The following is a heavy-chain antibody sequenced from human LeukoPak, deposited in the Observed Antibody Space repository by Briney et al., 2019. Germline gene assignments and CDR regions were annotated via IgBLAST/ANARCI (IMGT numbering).Heavy chain of an antibody. CDR3: ARHGISLGLDAFDI. D-gene: IGHD2-8*01. V-gene: IGHV5-10-1*01. CDR2: IDPRDSYT. Sequence: GESRKISGKGSGYRFTSYWISWVRQMPGKGLEWMRRIDPRDSYTNYSPSLQGHVPIADDKSISTAYLQCSSLKASDTALYYCARHGISLGLDAFDIWGQGTMVTVSS. CDR1: GYRFTSYW. J-gene: IGHJ3*02.